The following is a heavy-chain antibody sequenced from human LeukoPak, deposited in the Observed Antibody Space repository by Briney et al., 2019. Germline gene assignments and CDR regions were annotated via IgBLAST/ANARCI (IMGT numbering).Heavy chain of an antibody. D-gene: IGHD3-9*01. CDR1: GGSFSGYY. CDR3: ARPSGFTGYYYFDY. J-gene: IGHJ4*02. V-gene: IGHV4-34*01. CDR2: IYYDNGST. Sequence: SETLSLTCAVYGGSFSGYYWGWIRQPPGKGLEWIGTIYYDNGSTYYNPSLKSRVTISVDTSMNQFSLKLSSVTAADTAMYYCARPSGFTGYYYFDYWGQGTLVTVSS.